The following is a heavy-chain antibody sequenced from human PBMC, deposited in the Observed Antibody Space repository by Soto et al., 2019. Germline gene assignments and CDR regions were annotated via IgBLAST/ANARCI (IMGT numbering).Heavy chain of an antibody. V-gene: IGHV3-30*18. D-gene: IGHD4-4*01. CDR1: GFTFSSYG. Sequence: PGGSLRLSCAASGFTFSSYGMHWVRQAPGKGLEWVAVISYDGSNKYYADSVKGRFTISRDNSKNTLYLQMNSLRAEDTAVYYCAKDGMTTVTAKIYYFDYWGQGTLVTVSS. CDR3: AKDGMTTVTAKIYYFDY. J-gene: IGHJ4*02. CDR2: ISYDGSNK.